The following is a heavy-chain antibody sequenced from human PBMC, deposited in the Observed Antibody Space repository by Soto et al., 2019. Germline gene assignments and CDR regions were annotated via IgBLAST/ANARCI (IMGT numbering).Heavy chain of an antibody. J-gene: IGHJ6*03. CDR3: ARVPGSGLRRYYYYYMDV. CDR1: GYTFTSYD. Sequence: ASVKVSCKASGYTFTSYDINWLRQATGQGLEWMGWMNPNSGNTGYAQKFQGRVTMTRNTSISTAYMELSSLRSEDTAVYYCARVPGSGLRRYYYYYMDVWGKGTTVTVSS. D-gene: IGHD3-3*01. V-gene: IGHV1-8*01. CDR2: MNPNSGNT.